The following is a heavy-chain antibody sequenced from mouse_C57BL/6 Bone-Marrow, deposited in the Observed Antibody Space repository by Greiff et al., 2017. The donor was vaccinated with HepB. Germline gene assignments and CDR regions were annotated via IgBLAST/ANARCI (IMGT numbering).Heavy chain of an antibody. V-gene: IGHV2-2*01. Sequence: QVQLKESGPGLVQPSQSLSITCTVSGFSLTSYGVHWVRQSPGKGLEWLGVIWSGGSTDYNAAFISRLSISKDNSKSQVFFKMNSLQADDTAIYYCARKDGYHYYAMDYWGQGTSVTVSS. CDR3: ARKDGYHYYAMDY. CDR2: IWSGGST. D-gene: IGHD2-3*01. J-gene: IGHJ4*01. CDR1: GFSLTSYG.